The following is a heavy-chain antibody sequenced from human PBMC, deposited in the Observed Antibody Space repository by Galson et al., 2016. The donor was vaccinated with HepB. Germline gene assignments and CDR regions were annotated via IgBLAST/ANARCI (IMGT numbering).Heavy chain of an antibody. CDR1: GFTFNNYG. CDR3: GRGSKYGFDM. CDR2: IFTDGSGT. J-gene: IGHJ3*02. V-gene: IGHV3-74*01. Sequence: SLRLSCAASGFTFNNYGMTWVRQAPGKGLVWISLIFTDGSGTLYADSVKGRFTISRDNAKNTLFLQMNSLRADDTAVYYCGRGSKYGFDMWGQGTMVTVSS.